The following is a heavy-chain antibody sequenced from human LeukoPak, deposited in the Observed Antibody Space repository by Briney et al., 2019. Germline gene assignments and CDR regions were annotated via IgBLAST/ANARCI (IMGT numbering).Heavy chain of an antibody. Sequence: ASVKVSCKASGYTFTGYYMHWVRQAPGQGLEWMGWINPNSGGTNYAQKFQGRVTMTRDTSISTAYMELSRLRSDDTAVYYCARSNLAGDYGDYRPFDYWGQGTLVTVSS. CDR2: INPNSGGT. V-gene: IGHV1-2*02. CDR3: ARSNLAGDYGDYRPFDY. CDR1: GYTFTGYY. J-gene: IGHJ4*02. D-gene: IGHD4-17*01.